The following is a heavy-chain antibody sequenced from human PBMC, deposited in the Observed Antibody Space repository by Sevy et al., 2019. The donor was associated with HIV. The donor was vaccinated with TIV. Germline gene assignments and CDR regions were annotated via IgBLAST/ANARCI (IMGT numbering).Heavy chain of an antibody. CDR2: MCYTGRT. V-gene: IGHV4-59*13. D-gene: IGHD2-21*02. Sequence: SETLSLTCTVSGASISDYCWSWIRQPPGKELELIAYMCYTGRTDYNPSLTSRVTIPVDTSKNRCSLRLRSMTAADTAVYYCARMTTRLLDYWGQGALVTVSS. J-gene: IGHJ4*02. CDR3: ARMTTRLLDY. CDR1: GASISDYC.